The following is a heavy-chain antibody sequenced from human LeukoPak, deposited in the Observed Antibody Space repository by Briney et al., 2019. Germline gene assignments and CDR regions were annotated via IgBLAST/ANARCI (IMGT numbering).Heavy chain of an antibody. V-gene: IGHV4-34*01. CDR1: GGSFSGYY. CDR2: INHSGST. CDR3: ARGRKRYMDV. D-gene: IGHD1-14*01. Sequence: SETLSLTCAVYGGSFSGYYWSWIRQPPGKGLEWIGEINHSGSTNYNPSLKSRVTISVDTSKNQFSLKLSSVTAADTAVYYCARGRKRYMDVWGKGTTVTVSS. J-gene: IGHJ6*03.